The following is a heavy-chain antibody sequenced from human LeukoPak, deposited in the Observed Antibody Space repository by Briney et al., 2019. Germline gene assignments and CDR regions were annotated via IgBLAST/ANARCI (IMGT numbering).Heavy chain of an antibody. Sequence: GGSLRLSCAASGFTVSSNYMSWVRQAPGKGLEWVSVIYSGGSTYYADSVKGRFTISRDNSKNTLYLQMNSLRAEDTAVYYCAREGQYSSALGAFDIWGQGTVVTVSS. J-gene: IGHJ3*02. CDR2: IYSGGST. CDR3: AREGQYSSALGAFDI. D-gene: IGHD6-19*01. CDR1: GFTVSSNY. V-gene: IGHV3-66*01.